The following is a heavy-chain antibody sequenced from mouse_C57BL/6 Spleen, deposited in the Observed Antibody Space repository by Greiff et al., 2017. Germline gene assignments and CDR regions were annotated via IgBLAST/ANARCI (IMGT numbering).Heavy chain of an antibody. CDR2: IDPSDSYT. CDR1: GYTFTSYW. CDR3: ARSGYYGSSFDY. J-gene: IGHJ2*01. D-gene: IGHD1-1*01. V-gene: IGHV1-69*01. Sequence: VKLQQPGAELVMPGASVKLSCKASGYTFTSYWMHWVKQRPGQGLEWIGEIDPSDSYTNYNQKFKGKSTLTVDKSSSTAYMQLSSLTSEDSAFYYCARSGYYGSSFDYWGQGTTLTVSS.